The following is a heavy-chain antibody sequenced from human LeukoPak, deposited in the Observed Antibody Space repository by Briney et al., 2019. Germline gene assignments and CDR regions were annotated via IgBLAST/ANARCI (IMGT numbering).Heavy chain of an antibody. Sequence: QPGGSLRLSCAASGFTFSSYGMHWVRQAPGKGLEWVAVISYDGSNKYYADSVKGQFTISRDNSKNTLYLQMNSLRAEDTAVYYCAKGFRGSGSFDYWGQGALVTVSS. CDR3: AKGFRGSGSFDY. V-gene: IGHV3-30*18. CDR2: ISYDGSNK. J-gene: IGHJ4*02. CDR1: GFTFSSYG. D-gene: IGHD3-10*01.